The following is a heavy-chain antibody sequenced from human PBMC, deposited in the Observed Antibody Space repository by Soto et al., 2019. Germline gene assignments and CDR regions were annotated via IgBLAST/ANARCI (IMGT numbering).Heavy chain of an antibody. V-gene: IGHV3-30-3*01. D-gene: IGHD3-16*01. Sequence: QVQLVESGGGVVQPGRSLRLSCAASGFTFSSYAMHWVRQAPGKGLEWVAVISYDGSNKYYAYSVKGRFTISRDNSKNTLYLQMNSLRAEDTAVYYCARDMSRSYFDYWGQGTLVTVSS. CDR3: ARDMSRSYFDY. CDR2: ISYDGSNK. CDR1: GFTFSSYA. J-gene: IGHJ4*02.